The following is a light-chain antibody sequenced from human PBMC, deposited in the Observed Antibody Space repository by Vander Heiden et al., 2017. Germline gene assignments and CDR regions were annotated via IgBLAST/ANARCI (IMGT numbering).Light chain of an antibody. CDR1: SSNIGAGYD. CDR2: GNS. J-gene: IGLJ1*01. V-gene: IGLV1-40*01. Sequence: QSVLTQPPSVSGAPGQRVTISCTGSSSNIGAGYDVHWYQQLPGTAPKLLIYGNSNRPSGVPDRFSGSKSGTSASLAITGLQAEDEADYYGQSYDSSLSGSYVLGTGTKV. CDR3: QSYDSSLSGSYV.